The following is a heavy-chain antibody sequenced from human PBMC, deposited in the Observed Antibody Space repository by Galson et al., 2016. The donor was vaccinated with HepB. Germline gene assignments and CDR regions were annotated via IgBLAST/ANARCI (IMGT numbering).Heavy chain of an antibody. CDR2: IYYRGST. CDR3: AKTYTYGLRFDD. J-gene: IGHJ4*02. V-gene: IGHV4-30-4*01. D-gene: IGHD5-18*01. Sequence: TLSLTCTVSGGSISSGDYYWGWIRQTPGKGLEWIGYIYYRGSTYYNPSLKSRGSISVDTSKNQFSLKLRSVTAADTAVYFWAKTYTYGLRFDDWGQGSLVTVSS. CDR1: GGSISSGDYY.